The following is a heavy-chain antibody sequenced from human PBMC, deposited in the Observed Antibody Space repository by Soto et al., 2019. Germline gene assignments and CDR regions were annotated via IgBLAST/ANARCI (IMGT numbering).Heavy chain of an antibody. J-gene: IGHJ6*02. D-gene: IGHD6-19*01. Sequence: KVSCKASGYTFTSYGISWVRQMPGKGLEWMGIIYPGDSDTRYSPSFQGQVTISADKSISTAYLQWSSLKASDTAMYYCARPREAGKNYYGVDVWGQGTTVTVSS. CDR2: IYPGDSDT. V-gene: IGHV5-51*01. CDR1: GYTFTSYG. CDR3: ARPREAGKNYYGVDV.